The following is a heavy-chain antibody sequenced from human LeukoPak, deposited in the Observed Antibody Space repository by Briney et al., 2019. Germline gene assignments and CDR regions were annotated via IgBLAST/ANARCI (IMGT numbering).Heavy chain of an antibody. Sequence: GSLRLSCAASGFTFSSYAMSWVRQAPGKGLVWVSRINGDGSDISYADSVKGRFTISRDNAKNTLSLQMNSLTDDDTALYYCTGGFGHNWSPFENWGQGTLVTVSS. CDR3: TGGFGHNWSPFEN. CDR2: INGDGSDI. D-gene: IGHD1-1*01. V-gene: IGHV3-74*01. J-gene: IGHJ4*02. CDR1: GFTFSSYA.